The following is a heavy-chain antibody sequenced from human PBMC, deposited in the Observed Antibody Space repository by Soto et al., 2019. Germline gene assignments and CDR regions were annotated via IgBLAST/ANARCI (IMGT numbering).Heavy chain of an antibody. CDR2: IIPIFGTA. CDR1: GGTFSSYA. CDR3: ARARLMPLLVAAAVPNNYYYYMDV. J-gene: IGHJ6*03. Sequence: ASVKVSCKASGGTFSSYAISWVRQAPGQGLEWMGGIIPIFGTANYAQKFQGRVTITADESTSTAYMELSSLRSEDTAVYYCARARLMPLLVAAAVPNNYYYYMDVWGKGTTVTVSS. D-gene: IGHD6-13*01. V-gene: IGHV1-69*13.